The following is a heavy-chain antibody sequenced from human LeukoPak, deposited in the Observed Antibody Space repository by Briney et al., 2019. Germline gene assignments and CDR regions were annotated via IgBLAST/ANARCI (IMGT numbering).Heavy chain of an antibody. CDR1: GFTFSNAW. D-gene: IGHD3-22*01. V-gene: IGHV3-15*01. J-gene: IGHJ4*02. CDR3: TTVDYYGSSGPDY. CDR2: IKSKTDGGTT. Sequence: GGSLRLSCAASGFTFSNAWMSWVRQAPGKGLEWVGRIKSKTDGGTTDYAAPVKGRFTISRDGSKNTLYLQMNSLKTEDTAVYYCTTVDYYGSSGPDYWGQGTLVTVSS.